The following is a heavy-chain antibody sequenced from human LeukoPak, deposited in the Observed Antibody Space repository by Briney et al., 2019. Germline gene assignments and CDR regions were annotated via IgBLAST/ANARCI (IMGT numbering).Heavy chain of an antibody. CDR2: IYYSGST. CDR1: GGSISSSSYY. V-gene: IGHV4-39*07. J-gene: IGHJ4*02. CDR3: ATAIQLWSSLDY. Sequence: PSETLSLTCTVSGGSISSSSYYWGWIRQPPGKGLEWIGSIYYSGSTYYNPSLKSRVTISVDTSKSQFSLKLSSVTAADTAVYYCATAIQLWSSLDYWGQGTLVTVSS. D-gene: IGHD5-18*01.